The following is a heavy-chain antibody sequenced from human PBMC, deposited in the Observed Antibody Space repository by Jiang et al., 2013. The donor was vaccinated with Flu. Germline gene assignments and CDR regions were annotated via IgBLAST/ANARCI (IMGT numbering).Heavy chain of an antibody. J-gene: IGHJ4*02. CDR3: ARDALGDSSSWGY. Sequence: GLVKPSETLSLTCTVSGGSISSYYWSWIRQPPGKGLEWIGYIYYSGSTNYNPSLKSRVTISVDTSKNQFSLKLSSVTAADTAVYYCARDALGDSSSWGYWGQGTLVTVSS. CDR1: GGSISSYY. V-gene: IGHV4-59*01. D-gene: IGHD6-13*01. CDR2: IYYSGST.